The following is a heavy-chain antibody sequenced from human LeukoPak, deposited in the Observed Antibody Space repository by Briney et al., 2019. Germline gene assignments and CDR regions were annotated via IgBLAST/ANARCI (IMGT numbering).Heavy chain of an antibody. D-gene: IGHD6-13*01. CDR1: GLTFSSYA. V-gene: IGHV3-64D*09. CDR3: LSRHQMVRVDY. J-gene: IGHJ4*02. Sequence: SGGSLRVSCSASGLTFSSYAMHWVRQAPGNGLEYVSGISSNGGSTYYAVSVNGRFTISRDNSKNTADLQMRSLRAEDTAVYYCLSRHQMVRVDYWGQGPLVIVSS. CDR2: ISSNGGST.